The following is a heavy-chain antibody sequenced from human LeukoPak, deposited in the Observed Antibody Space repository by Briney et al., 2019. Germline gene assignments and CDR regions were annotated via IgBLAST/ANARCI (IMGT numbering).Heavy chain of an antibody. J-gene: IGHJ6*02. D-gene: IGHD3-10*01. Sequence: SETLSLTCTVSGGSISSYYWSWIRQPPGKGLEWIGYIYYSGTTNYNPSLKSRVTISIDASKNQFSLKLSSVTAADTAVYYCARQSGGSYYSYGMDVWGQGTTVTVSS. CDR1: GGSISSYY. V-gene: IGHV4-59*08. CDR2: IYYSGTT. CDR3: ARQSGGSYYSYGMDV.